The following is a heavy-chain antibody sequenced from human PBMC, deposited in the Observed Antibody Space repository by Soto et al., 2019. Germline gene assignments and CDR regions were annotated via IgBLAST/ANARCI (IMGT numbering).Heavy chain of an antibody. Sequence: PSETLSLTCAVSSSSMSGFYWGWVRQPPGKGLEWIGSIFHSGNSYYNPSLKSRVILSVDTPKNQFSLNLTAAIAADTAVYYCAREDDGMDVWGQGTPVTVSS. CDR3: AREDDGMDV. CDR1: SSSMSGFY. CDR2: IFHSGNS. V-gene: IGHV4-38-2*02. J-gene: IGHJ6*02.